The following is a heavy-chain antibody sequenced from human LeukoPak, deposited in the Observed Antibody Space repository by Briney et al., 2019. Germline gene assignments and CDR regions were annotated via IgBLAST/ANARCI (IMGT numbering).Heavy chain of an antibody. CDR2: ISAYNGNT. V-gene: IGHV1-18*01. CDR1: GSAFTSYG. D-gene: IGHD6-13*01. CDR3: ARVAGGYSSSLYFVD. J-gene: IGHJ4*02. Sequence: ASVKVSCKGSGSAFTSYGISWVRQAPGQGLEWRGWISAYNGNTNYAQKLQGRVTMTTVTSTSTAYMELRSLRSDDTAVYYCARVAGGYSSSLYFVDWGQGTLVTVSS.